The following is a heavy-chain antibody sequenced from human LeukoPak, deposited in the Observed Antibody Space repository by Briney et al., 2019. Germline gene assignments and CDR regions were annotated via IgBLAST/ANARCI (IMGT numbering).Heavy chain of an antibody. Sequence: PSQTPSLTCTVSGASISGGGYYSGWVSPHPGNGLEWVVYIYYSGSTSYHPSLKNPLSISVDTSKSPSSLRPLSVPPADTAVNYCAKRGVYGDYMVLDVWGKGTTVTVSS. CDR2: IYYSGST. CDR1: GASISGGGYY. J-gene: IGHJ6*04. CDR3: AKRGVYGDYMVLDV. D-gene: IGHD4-17*01. V-gene: IGHV4-31*01.